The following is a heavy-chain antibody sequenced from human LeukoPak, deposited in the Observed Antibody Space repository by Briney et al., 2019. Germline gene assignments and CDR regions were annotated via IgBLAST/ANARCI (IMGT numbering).Heavy chain of an antibody. D-gene: IGHD3-10*01. V-gene: IGHV3-23*01. CDR1: GFTFSNLH. CDR3: GPTLGYNYYMDV. CDR2: ISGPGGST. Sequence: GGSPRLSCAASGFTFSNLHMSWVRQAPGKGLDWVSAISGPGGSTYYADSVKDRFTISRDNSKNTLYLQMSSLRAEDTAVYYCGPTLGYNYYMDVWGKGTTVTVSS. J-gene: IGHJ6*03.